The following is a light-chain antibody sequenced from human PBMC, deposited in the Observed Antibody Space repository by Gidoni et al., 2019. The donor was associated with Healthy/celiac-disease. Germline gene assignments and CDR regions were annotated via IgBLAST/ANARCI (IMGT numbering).Light chain of an antibody. Sequence: EIVLTQSPGTLSLSPGERATLSCRAIQSVSSSYLAWYQQKPGQAPRLLIYGASSRATGIPDRFSGSGSGTDFTLTISRLEPEDFAVYYCQQYGSSSWTCGQGTKVEIK. J-gene: IGKJ1*01. CDR1: QSVSSSY. CDR3: QQYGSSSWT. CDR2: GAS. V-gene: IGKV3-20*01.